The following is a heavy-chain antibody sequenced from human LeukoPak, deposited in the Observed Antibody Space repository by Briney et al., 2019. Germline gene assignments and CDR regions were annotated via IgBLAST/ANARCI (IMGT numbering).Heavy chain of an antibody. CDR3: AAERHDSSGYYYFDY. CDR1: GFTFSSSV. V-gene: IGHV1-58*02. Sequence: GTPVKVSCKASGFTFSSSVMKWVRQARGQRLEWIGWIVVDSGNTNYAQKFQERVTITRDMSTSTAYMELSSLTSEDTAVYYCAAERHDSSGYYYFDYWGQGTLVTVSS. D-gene: IGHD3-22*01. J-gene: IGHJ4*02. CDR2: IVVDSGNT.